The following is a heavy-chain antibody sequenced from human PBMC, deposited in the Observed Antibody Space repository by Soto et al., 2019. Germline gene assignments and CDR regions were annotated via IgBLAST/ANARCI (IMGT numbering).Heavy chain of an antibody. J-gene: IGHJ6*02. V-gene: IGHV1-69*06. CDR2: IIPIFGTA. Sequence: SVKVSCKASGGTFSSYAISWVRQAPGQGLEWMGGIIPIFGTANYAQKFQGRVTITADKSTRTAYMELSSLRSEDTAVYYCARLDDSSGYPYYYYYGMDVWGQGTTVTVSS. CDR1: GGTFSSYA. CDR3: ARLDDSSGYPYYYYYGMDV. D-gene: IGHD3-22*01.